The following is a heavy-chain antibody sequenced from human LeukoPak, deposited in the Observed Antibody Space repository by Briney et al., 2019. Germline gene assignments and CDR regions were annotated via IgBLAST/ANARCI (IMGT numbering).Heavy chain of an antibody. CDR1: EFTFNVYW. D-gene: IGHD2-8*01. J-gene: IGHJ4*02. CDR3: AKDLRYCTNGVCYTEYYFDY. Sequence: GGSLRLSCAGPEFTFNVYWMHWVRQAPGKGLEWVSAISGSGGSTYYADSVKGRFTISRDNSKNTLYLQMNSLRAEDTAVYYCAKDLRYCTNGVCYTEYYFDYWGQGTLVTVSS. CDR2: ISGSGGST. V-gene: IGHV3-23*01.